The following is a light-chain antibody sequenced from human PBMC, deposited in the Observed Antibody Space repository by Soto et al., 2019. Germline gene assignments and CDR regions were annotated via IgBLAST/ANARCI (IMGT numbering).Light chain of an antibody. CDR1: QSISRY. CDR2: DAS. CDR3: QQRSNWIT. V-gene: IGKV3-11*01. J-gene: IGKJ1*01. Sequence: EIVMTQSPATLSVSPGERATLSCRASQSISRYLAWYQQKPGQAPRLLIYDASNRATGIPVRFSGSGSGTDFTLTISSLVPEDFAVYYCQQRSNWITFGQGTKVDI.